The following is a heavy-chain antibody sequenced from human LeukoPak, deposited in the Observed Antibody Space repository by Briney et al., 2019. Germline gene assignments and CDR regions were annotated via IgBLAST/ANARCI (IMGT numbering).Heavy chain of an antibody. CDR3: ARDLAAPAGGDYGYYYYGMDV. J-gene: IGHJ6*02. CDR1: GYTFTNNY. V-gene: IGHV1-46*01. D-gene: IGHD6-13*01. CDR2: INPRDGST. Sequence: ASVKVSCKASGYTFTNNYIHWVRQAPGQGLVWMGIINPRDGSTNYAQKFQGRVTMTTDTSTSTVNMELSSLRSEDTAVYYCARDLAAPAGGDYGYYYYGMDVWGQGTTVTVFS.